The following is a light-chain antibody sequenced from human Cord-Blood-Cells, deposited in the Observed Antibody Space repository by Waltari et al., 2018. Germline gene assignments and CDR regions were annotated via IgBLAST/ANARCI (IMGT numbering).Light chain of an antibody. CDR1: QSISSY. CDR3: QQSYSTPLT. J-gene: IGKJ4*01. CDR2: AAS. V-gene: IGKV1-39*01. Sequence: DIQMTQSPSSLSASVGDRVTITCRASQSISSYLNWYQQKPGKAPKLLIYAASSLQSGVPLRCSGSGSGTDFTITISRLQPEDFSTYYCQQSYSTPLTFGGGTKVEIK.